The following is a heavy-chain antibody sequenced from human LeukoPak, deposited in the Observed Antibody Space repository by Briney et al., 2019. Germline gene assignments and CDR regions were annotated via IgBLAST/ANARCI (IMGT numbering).Heavy chain of an antibody. CDR3: ARVYYHDNSATIKYFDS. V-gene: IGHV4-31*03. CDR2: IYYSGST. D-gene: IGHD3-22*01. Sequence: PSETLSLTCTVCGGSISSSSYYWSWVRQHPGKGLEWIGYIYYSGSTYYNPSLQSRLTISVDTSKNHFSLKLSAVTAADTAAYYCARVYYHDNSATIKYFDSWGQGTLVAVSS. CDR1: GGSISSSSYY. J-gene: IGHJ4*02.